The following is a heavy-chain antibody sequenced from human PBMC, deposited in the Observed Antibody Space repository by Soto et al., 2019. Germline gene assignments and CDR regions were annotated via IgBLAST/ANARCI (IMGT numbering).Heavy chain of an antibody. CDR3: AISFRVPYDYDSSGYYEIYYYYGMDV. Sequence: GASVKVSCKASGYTFTSYDINWVRQATGQGLEWMGWMNPNSGNTGYAQKLQGRVTMTRNTSISTAYMELSSLRSEDTAVYYCAISFRVPYDYDSSGYYEIYYYYGMDVWGQGTTVTVSS. CDR1: GYTFTSYD. CDR2: MNPNSGNT. D-gene: IGHD3-22*01. V-gene: IGHV1-8*01. J-gene: IGHJ6*02.